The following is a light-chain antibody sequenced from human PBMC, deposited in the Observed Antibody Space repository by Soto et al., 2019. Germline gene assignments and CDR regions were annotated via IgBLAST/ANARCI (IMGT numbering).Light chain of an antibody. Sequence: EIVLTQSPATLSLSPGERATLSCRASQSVSSYLAWYQQKPGQAPRLLIYDASNRATGIPARFSGSGSGTDFTLVISSLEPEDFAVYYCQQRSSWPFLTFGGGTRVEIK. CDR2: DAS. J-gene: IGKJ4*01. CDR3: QQRSSWPFLT. CDR1: QSVSSY. V-gene: IGKV3-11*01.